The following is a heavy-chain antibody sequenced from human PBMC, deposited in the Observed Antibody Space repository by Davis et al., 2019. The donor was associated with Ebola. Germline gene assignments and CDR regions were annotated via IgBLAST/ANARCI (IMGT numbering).Heavy chain of an antibody. D-gene: IGHD6-6*01. CDR1: GGSISSYY. CDR2: IYYSGST. CDR3: ARHWIAARGDAFDI. J-gene: IGHJ3*02. V-gene: IGHV4-59*08. Sequence: PSETLSLTCTVSGGSISSYYWSWIRQPPGKGLEWIGYIYYSGSTNYNPSLKSRVTISGDTSKNQFSLKLSSVTAADTAVYYCARHWIAARGDAFDIWGQGTMVTVSS.